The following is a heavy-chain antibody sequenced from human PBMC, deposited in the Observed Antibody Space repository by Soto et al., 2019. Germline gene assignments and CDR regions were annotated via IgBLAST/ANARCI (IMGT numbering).Heavy chain of an antibody. CDR1: GYTFTGYY. CDR2: INPNSGGT. J-gene: IGHJ3*02. V-gene: IGHV1-2*02. CDR3: ARPITMVRGVIIQAAFDI. D-gene: IGHD3-10*01. Sequence: ASVKVSCKASGYTFTGYYMHWVRQAPGQGLEWMGWINPNSGGTNYAQKLQGRVTMTRDTSISTAYMELSRLRSDDTAVYYCARPITMVRGVIIQAAFDIWGQGTMVTVSS.